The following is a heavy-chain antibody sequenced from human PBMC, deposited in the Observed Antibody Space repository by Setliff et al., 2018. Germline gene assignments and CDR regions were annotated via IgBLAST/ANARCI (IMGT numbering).Heavy chain of an antibody. D-gene: IGHD3-3*01. CDR1: GFTFSSYT. CDR3: AGGKDRSGYYQSPTSDDGFDI. J-gene: IGHJ3*02. Sequence: LRLSCAASGFTFSSYTMNWVRQAPGQGLEWVSSIDSSSTWIYYADSVKGRFTISRDNARKSLYLQMNTLRAEDTAVYYCAGGKDRSGYYQSPTSDDGFDIWGQGTMVTVSS. V-gene: IGHV3-21*01. CDR2: IDSSSTWI.